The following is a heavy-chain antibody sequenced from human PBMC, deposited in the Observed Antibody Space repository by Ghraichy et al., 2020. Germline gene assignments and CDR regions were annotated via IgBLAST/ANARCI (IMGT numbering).Heavy chain of an antibody. Sequence: GSLSLTCTVSGGSISSSSYYWGWIRQSPGKGLEWIGSIYYSGSTYYNPSLKSRVTISVDTSKNQFSLKLSSVTAADTAVYYCARVEMATIIDYWGQGTLVTVSS. CDR1: GGSISSSSYY. V-gene: IGHV4-39*01. CDR3: ARVEMATIIDY. J-gene: IGHJ4*02. D-gene: IGHD5-24*01. CDR2: IYYSGST.